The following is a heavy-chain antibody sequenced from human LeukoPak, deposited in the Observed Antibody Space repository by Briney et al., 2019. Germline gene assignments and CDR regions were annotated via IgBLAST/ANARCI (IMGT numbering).Heavy chain of an antibody. CDR1: GFTFSGYW. V-gene: IGHV3-7*01. J-gene: IGHJ4*02. Sequence: GGSLRLSSAASGFTFSGYWMTWVRQAPGKGLEWVANIKQDGSEKYYVDSVRGRFTISRDNTENSLYLQMNSLRAEDTAVYYCARMSSSSWYVCDYWGQGTLVAVSS. CDR2: IKQDGSEK. D-gene: IGHD6-13*01. CDR3: ARMSSSSWYVCDY.